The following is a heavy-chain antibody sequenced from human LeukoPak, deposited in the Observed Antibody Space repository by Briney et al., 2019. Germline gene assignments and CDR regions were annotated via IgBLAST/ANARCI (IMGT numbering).Heavy chain of an antibody. J-gene: IGHJ4*02. D-gene: IGHD6-13*01. Sequence: GGSLRLSCAASGFTFDDYGMSWVRQAPGKGLEWVSGINWNGGSTGYADSVKGRFTISRDYAKNSLYLQMNSLRAEDTALYYCARWGRSSWYPYWGQGTLVTVSS. CDR2: INWNGGST. CDR3: ARWGRSSWYPY. CDR1: GFTFDDYG. V-gene: IGHV3-20*04.